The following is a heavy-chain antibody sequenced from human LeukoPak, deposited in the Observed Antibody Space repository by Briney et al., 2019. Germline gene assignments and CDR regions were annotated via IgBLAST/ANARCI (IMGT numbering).Heavy chain of an antibody. D-gene: IGHD6-13*01. CDR1: GGTFSSYA. V-gene: IGHV1-69*13. J-gene: IGHJ6*04. Sequence: SVKVSCKASGGTFSSYAISWVRQAPGQGLEWMGGIIPIFGTANYAQKFQGRVTITADESTSTAYMELSSLRSEDTAVYYCARAGRIAAAGTPAPYGMDVWGKETTVTVSS. CDR2: IIPIFGTA. CDR3: ARAGRIAAAGTPAPYGMDV.